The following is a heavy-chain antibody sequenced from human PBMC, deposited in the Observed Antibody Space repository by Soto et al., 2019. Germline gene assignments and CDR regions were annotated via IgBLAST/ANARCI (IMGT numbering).Heavy chain of an antibody. CDR2: IYYSGST. D-gene: IGHD2-21*01. CDR1: GGSISSGGYY. Sequence: KTSETLSLTCTVSGGSISSGGYYWSWIRQHPGKGLEWIGYIYYSGSTYYNPSLKSRVTISVDTSKNQFSLKLSSVTAADSAVYYCAGVRGPYCGGECYPPTPNWFDPWGQGTLVTVSS. J-gene: IGHJ5*02. CDR3: AGVRGPYCGGECYPPTPNWFDP. V-gene: IGHV4-31*03.